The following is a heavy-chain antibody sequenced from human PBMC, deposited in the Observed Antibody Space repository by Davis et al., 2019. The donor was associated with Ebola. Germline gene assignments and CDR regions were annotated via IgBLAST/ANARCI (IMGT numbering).Heavy chain of an antibody. CDR2: ISGSGGNT. CDR1: GFTFSSYA. V-gene: IGHV3-23*01. CDR3: ARLDDAFDI. J-gene: IGHJ3*02. Sequence: GESLKISCAASGFTFSSYAMSWVRQAPGKGLEWVSVISGSGGNTYYADSVKGRFTISRDTSKNTLYLQMNSLRAEDTAVYYCARLDDAFDIWGQGTMVTVSS. D-gene: IGHD6-19*01.